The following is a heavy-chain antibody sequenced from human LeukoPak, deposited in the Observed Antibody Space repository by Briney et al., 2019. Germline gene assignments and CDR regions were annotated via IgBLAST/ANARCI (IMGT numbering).Heavy chain of an antibody. V-gene: IGHV1-69*01. CDR1: GGTFSSYA. D-gene: IGHD6-6*01. CDR3: ARERDSSSDYFDY. CDR2: IIPIFGTA. J-gene: IGHJ4*02. Sequence: SSVKVSCKASGGTFSSYAISWVRQAPGRGLEGLGGIIPIFGTANYAQKFQGRVTITADESTSTAYMELSSLRSEYTAVYYWARERDSSSDYFDYWGQGTLVTVSS.